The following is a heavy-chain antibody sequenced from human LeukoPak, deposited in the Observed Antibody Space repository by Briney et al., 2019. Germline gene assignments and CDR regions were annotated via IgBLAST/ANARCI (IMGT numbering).Heavy chain of an antibody. CDR3: ARDTRGYCSSTSCSYFDY. CDR2: IWYDGSNK. Sequence: GGSLRLSCAASGFTFSSYGMHWVRQAPGKGLEWVAVIWYDGSNKYYADSVKGRFTISRDNSKNTLCLQMNSLRAEDTAVCYCARDTRGYCSSTSCSYFDYWGQGTLVTVSS. J-gene: IGHJ4*02. CDR1: GFTFSSYG. V-gene: IGHV3-33*01. D-gene: IGHD2-2*01.